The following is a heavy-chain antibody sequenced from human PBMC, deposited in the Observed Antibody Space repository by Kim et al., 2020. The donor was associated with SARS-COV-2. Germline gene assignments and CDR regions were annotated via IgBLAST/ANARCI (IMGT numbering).Heavy chain of an antibody. V-gene: IGHV3-11*01. Sequence: GGSLRLSCAASGFTFSDYYMSWIRQAPGQGPEWISYITSSGSMIYYADSVKGRFTISRDNAKNSLYQQMNSLRVDDTALYYCAGARRADSVSPSAEYFQHWGQGTLVTVSS. CDR2: ITSSGSMI. CDR3: AGARRADSVSPSAEYFQH. J-gene: IGHJ1*01. CDR1: GFTFSDYY. D-gene: IGHD2-2*01.